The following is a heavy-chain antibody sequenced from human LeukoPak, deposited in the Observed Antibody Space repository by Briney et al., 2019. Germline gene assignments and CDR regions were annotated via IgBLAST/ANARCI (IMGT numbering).Heavy chain of an antibody. D-gene: IGHD3-10*01. Sequence: PSETLSLTCTVSGGSISNYYWSWIRQPPGKGLEWIGYIYYSGSTNYNPSLKSRVTISVDTSKNQFSLKVSSVTAADTAVYYCARFYGSGSAAAFDIWGQGTMVTVSS. CDR2: IYYSGST. CDR3: ARFYGSGSAAAFDI. J-gene: IGHJ3*02. V-gene: IGHV4-59*01. CDR1: GGSISNYY.